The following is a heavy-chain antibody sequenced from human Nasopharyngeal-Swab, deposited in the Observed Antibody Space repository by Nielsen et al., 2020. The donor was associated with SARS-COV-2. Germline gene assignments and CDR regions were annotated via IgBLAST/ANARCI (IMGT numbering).Heavy chain of an antibody. CDR1: GYTFTSYY. J-gene: IGHJ6*02. CDR3: ARTPYYDILTGYYRGAGDYYYYYGMDV. Sequence: ASVKVSCKASGYTFTSYYMHWVRQAPGQGLEWMGIINPSGGSTSYAQKFQGRVTMTRDTSTSTVYMELSSLRSEDTAAYYCARTPYYDILTGYYRGAGDYYYYYGMDVWGQGTTVTVSS. D-gene: IGHD3-9*01. CDR2: INPSGGST. V-gene: IGHV1-46*01.